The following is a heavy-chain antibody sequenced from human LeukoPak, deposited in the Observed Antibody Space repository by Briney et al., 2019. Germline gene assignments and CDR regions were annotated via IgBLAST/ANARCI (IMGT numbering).Heavy chain of an antibody. CDR2: INHSGST. J-gene: IGHJ4*02. Sequence: SETLSLTCAVYGGSFSGYYWSWIRQPPGKGLEWIGEINHSGSTNYNPSLKSRVTISVDTSKNQFSLKLSSVTAADTAVYYCARGLVGATRTKDYWGQGTLVTVSS. V-gene: IGHV4-34*01. CDR1: GGSFSGYY. D-gene: IGHD1-26*01. CDR3: ARGLVGATRTKDY.